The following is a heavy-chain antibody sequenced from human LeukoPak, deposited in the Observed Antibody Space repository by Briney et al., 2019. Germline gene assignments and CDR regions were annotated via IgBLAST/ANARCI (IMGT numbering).Heavy chain of an antibody. D-gene: IGHD6-19*01. Sequence: GGSLRLSCAASGFTFSSYAMSWVRQAPGKGLEWVSAISGSGGSTYYADSVKGRFTISRDNSKNTLYLQVNSLRAEDTAVYYCAKDASQGIAVAGREGWGQGTLVTVSS. CDR2: ISGSGGST. V-gene: IGHV3-23*01. CDR1: GFTFSSYA. J-gene: IGHJ4*02. CDR3: AKDASQGIAVAGREG.